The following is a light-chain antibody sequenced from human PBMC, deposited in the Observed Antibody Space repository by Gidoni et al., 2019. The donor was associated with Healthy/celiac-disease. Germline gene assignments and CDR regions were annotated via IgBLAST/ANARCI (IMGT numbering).Light chain of an antibody. CDR1: QSVSSY. V-gene: IGKV3-11*01. Sequence: EIVLPQSPATLSLSPGERATLSCRASQSVSSYLAWYQQKPGQAPRLLIYDASNRATGIPARFSGSGSGTDFTLTISSLGPEDFAVYYCQQRSNWPPLTFGGGTKVEIK. CDR2: DAS. CDR3: QQRSNWPPLT. J-gene: IGKJ4*01.